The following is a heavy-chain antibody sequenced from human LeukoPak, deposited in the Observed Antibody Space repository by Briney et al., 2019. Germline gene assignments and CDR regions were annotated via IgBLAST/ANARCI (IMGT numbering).Heavy chain of an antibody. CDR3: AREVPYYYDSSRYYYGWFDP. V-gene: IGHV4-59*01. Sequence: PSETLSLTCTVSGGSISSYYWSWIRQPPGKGLEWIGYIYYSGSTNYNPSLKSRVTISVDTSKNQFSLKLSSVTAADTAVYYCAREVPYYYDSSRYYYGWFDPWGQGTLVTVSS. CDR2: IYYSGST. D-gene: IGHD3-22*01. CDR1: GGSISSYY. J-gene: IGHJ5*02.